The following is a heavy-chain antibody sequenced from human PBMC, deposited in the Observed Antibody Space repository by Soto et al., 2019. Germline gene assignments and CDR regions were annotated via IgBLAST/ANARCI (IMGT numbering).Heavy chain of an antibody. V-gene: IGHV3-21*04. J-gene: IGHJ3*02. CDR3: ARVWGGAFDI. Sequence: PGESLKISCAASGFTFSSYSMNWVRQAPGKGLEWVSSISSGSSYIYYADSVKGRFTISRDNAKNSLFLQMNNLTVEDTAVYYCARVWGGAFDIWGQGTMVTVSS. D-gene: IGHD3-10*01. CDR2: ISSGSSYI. CDR1: GFTFSSYS.